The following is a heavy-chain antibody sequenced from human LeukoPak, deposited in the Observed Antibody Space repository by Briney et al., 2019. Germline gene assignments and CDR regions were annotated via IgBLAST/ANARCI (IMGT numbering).Heavy chain of an antibody. CDR1: GGSISNYY. V-gene: IGHV4-59*01. J-gene: IGHJ3*02. Sequence: PSETLSLTCTVSGGSISNYYWSWIRQPPGKGLERIGYIYYTGTTNYNPSLKSRVTISLDTSKNQFSLRLTSVSAADTAVYYCARGSSGHLNAFDIWGQGTMVTVSS. CDR3: ARGSSGHLNAFDI. CDR2: IYYTGTT. D-gene: IGHD6-19*01.